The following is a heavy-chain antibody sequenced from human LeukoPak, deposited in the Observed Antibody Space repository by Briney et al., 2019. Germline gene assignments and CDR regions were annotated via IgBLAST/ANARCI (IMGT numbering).Heavy chain of an antibody. J-gene: IGHJ4*02. CDR2: INPSGGST. CDR3: ARVSGDREFDY. CDR1: GYTFPSYY. V-gene: IGHV1-46*01. Sequence: ASVNVSCQASGYTFPSYYMHWVRQAPGQGLEWMGIINPSGGSTSYAQKFQGRVTMTRDTSTSTVYMELSSLRSEDTAVYYCARVSGDREFDYWGQGTLVTVSS. D-gene: IGHD3-10*01.